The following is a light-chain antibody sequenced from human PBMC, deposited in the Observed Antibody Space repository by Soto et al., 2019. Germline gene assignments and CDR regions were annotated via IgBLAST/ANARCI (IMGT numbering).Light chain of an antibody. CDR1: QSIGHF. CDR2: DAS. CDR3: QQRSNWPVS. V-gene: IGKV3-11*01. Sequence: DIMVTQSPATLSLSPGESATLSCMASQSIGHFLVWYQQKPGQAPRLLISDASKRATGIPARFSGIGSGTDFTLTINSLQPEDSAIYYCQQRSNWPVSFGGGTKVDIK. J-gene: IGKJ4*01.